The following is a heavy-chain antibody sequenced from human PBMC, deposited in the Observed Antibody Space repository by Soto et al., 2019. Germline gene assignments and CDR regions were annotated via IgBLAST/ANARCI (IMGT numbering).Heavy chain of an antibody. CDR1: GFTFSTYE. V-gene: IGHV3-48*03. D-gene: IGHD2-8*01. Sequence: GGSLRLSCAASGFTFSTYEMNWVRQAPGKGLQWVSYINRSGDTKHYADSAKGRFTISRDNAKNSLYLQMNSLRAEDTALYYCVSVNGYFESWGQGTLVTVSS. CDR3: VSVNGYFES. CDR2: INRSGDTK. J-gene: IGHJ4*02.